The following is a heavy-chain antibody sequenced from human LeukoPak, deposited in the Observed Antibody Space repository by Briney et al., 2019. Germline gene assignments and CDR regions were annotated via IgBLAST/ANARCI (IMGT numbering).Heavy chain of an antibody. CDR1: GGSFSGYY. V-gene: IGHV4-34*01. Sequence: SETLSLTCAVYGGSFSGYYWSWIRQPPGKGLEWIGEINHSGSTNYNPSLKSRVTISVDTSKNQFSLKLSSVTAADTAVYYCARARRGNGYFDPWGRGTLVTVSS. J-gene: IGHJ2*01. CDR3: ARARRGNGYFDP. D-gene: IGHD4-23*01. CDR2: INHSGST.